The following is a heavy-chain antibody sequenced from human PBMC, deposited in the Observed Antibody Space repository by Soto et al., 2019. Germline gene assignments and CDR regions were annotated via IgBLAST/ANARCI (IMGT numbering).Heavy chain of an antibody. D-gene: IGHD3-9*01. V-gene: IGHV4-59*01. CDR1: GVSLSSYY. CDR2: IYYSGST. CDR3: ARGIGGGYFDSLPPAFDI. J-gene: IGHJ3*02. Sequence: SETLSLTCTVSGVSLSSYYWSWIRQPPGKGLEWIGYIYYSGSTNYNPSLKSRVTISVDTSKNQFFLKLSSVTAADTAVYYCARGIGGGYFDSLPPAFDIWGQGTTVTVSS.